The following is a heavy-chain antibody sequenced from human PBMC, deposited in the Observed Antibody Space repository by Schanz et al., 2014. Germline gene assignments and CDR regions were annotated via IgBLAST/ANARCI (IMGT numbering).Heavy chain of an antibody. CDR2: ISGTTTYT. CDR1: GFSFSSYS. CDR3: AKGMGYCSGGTCYDYYYYGLAV. D-gene: IGHD2-15*01. Sequence: DLVESGGGLIQRGESLRLSCSASGFSFSSYSMNWVRQAPGKGLEWVSYISGTTTYTNYADSVKGRFTISRDNSENTLYLQMNSLSADDTAVFYCAKGMGYCSGGTCYDYYYYGLAVWGQGTTVTVSS. J-gene: IGHJ6*02. V-gene: IGHV3-48*01.